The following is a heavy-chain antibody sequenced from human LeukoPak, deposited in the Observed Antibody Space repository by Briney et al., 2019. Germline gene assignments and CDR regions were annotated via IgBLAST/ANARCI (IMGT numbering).Heavy chain of an antibody. Sequence: GGSLRLSCAASGFTFRNYNMNWVRQAPGKGLEGVSYITLSSSTIYYADSVKGRFTISRDNAKNSLYLQINSLRAEDTAVYYCARETPDSSSWTVFDFWGQGTLVTVSS. D-gene: IGHD6-13*01. J-gene: IGHJ4*02. CDR2: ITLSSSTI. CDR1: GFTFRNYN. V-gene: IGHV3-48*01. CDR3: ARETPDSSSWTVFDF.